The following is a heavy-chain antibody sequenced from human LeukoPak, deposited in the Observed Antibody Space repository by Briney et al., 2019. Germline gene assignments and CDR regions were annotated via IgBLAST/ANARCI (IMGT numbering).Heavy chain of an antibody. J-gene: IGHJ4*02. D-gene: IGHD6-13*01. CDR3: ARAAAGTGGFDY. V-gene: IGHV4-59*01. Sequence: PSETLSLTRTVSGGSISSYYWSWIRQPPGKGLEWIGYIYYSGSTNYNPSLKSRVTISVDTSKNQFSLKLSSVTAADTAVYYCARAAAGTGGFDYWGQGTLVTVSS. CDR1: GGSISSYY. CDR2: IYYSGST.